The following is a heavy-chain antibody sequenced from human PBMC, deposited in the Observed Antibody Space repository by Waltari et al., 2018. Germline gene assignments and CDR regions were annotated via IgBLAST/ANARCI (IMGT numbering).Heavy chain of an antibody. Sequence: QVQLVQSGAEVKKPGASVKVSCKASGYTFTGYYMHWVRQAPGQGLEWMGGIIPIFGTANYAQKFQGRVTITADKSTSTAYMEMSSLRSEDTAVYYCARDLGDWEFPVFDYWGQGILLTVSS. V-gene: IGHV1-69*06. CDR1: GYTFTGYY. CDR2: IIPIFGTA. CDR3: ARDLGDWEFPVFDY. J-gene: IGHJ4*01. D-gene: IGHD3-10*01.